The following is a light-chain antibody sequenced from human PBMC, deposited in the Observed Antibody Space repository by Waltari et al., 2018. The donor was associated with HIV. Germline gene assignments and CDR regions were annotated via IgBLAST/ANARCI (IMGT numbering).Light chain of an antibody. CDR2: EDT. J-gene: IGLJ1*01. CDR3: YSTDTGGHPSYV. V-gene: IGLV3-10*01. Sequence: YELTQPPSMSVSPGQPARITCSGDALPKKSARWYQQKAGQAPVLVIYEDTKRPSGIPDRFSGSNSVTMATFTISGAQVEDEADYYCYSTDTGGHPSYVFGSGTKVTVV. CDR1: ALPKKS.